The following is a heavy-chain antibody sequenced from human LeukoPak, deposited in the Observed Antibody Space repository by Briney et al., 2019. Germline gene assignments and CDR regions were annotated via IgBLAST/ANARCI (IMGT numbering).Heavy chain of an antibody. V-gene: IGHV4-38-2*01. CDR1: GYSFTSGHY. CDR3: ARYSTSYTCILRGFDY. J-gene: IGHJ4*02. Sequence: SETLSLTCPVSGYSFTSGHYWGWIRQPPGKGLEWIANIYHTGSAHYNPSLKSRVTISVDTSKNQFSLKLSSATAADTAVHYCARYSTSYTCILRGFDYWGQGALVTVSS. D-gene: IGHD2/OR15-2a*01. CDR2: IYHTGSA.